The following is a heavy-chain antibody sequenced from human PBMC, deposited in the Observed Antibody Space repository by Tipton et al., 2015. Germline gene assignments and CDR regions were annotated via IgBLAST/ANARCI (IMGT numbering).Heavy chain of an antibody. V-gene: IGHV1-69*01. D-gene: IGHD4-17*01. J-gene: IGHJ3*02. CDR2: IIPVFGIV. CDR3: ARDQRDYGDYMDAFDI. Sequence: QVQLVQSGAEVQKPGSSVKVSCKASGGTFDSHVIHWVRQAPGQGLEWMGGIIPVFGIVNYAQKFKGRVTMTADESTSTVYMELSSLRSEDTAVYYCARDQRDYGDYMDAFDIWGQGTMVTVSS. CDR1: GGTFDSHV.